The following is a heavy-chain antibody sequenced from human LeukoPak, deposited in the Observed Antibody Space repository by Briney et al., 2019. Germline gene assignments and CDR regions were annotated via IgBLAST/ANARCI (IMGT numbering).Heavy chain of an antibody. CDR1: GFTFSSYS. CDR3: AREERYSSGQLQYYYYYGMDV. D-gene: IGHD6-19*01. Sequence: GGSLRLSCAASGFTFSSYSMNWVRQAPGEGLEWVSSISSSSSYIYYADSVKGRFTISRDNAKNSLYLQMNSLRAEDTAVYYCAREERYSSGQLQYYYYYGMDVWGQGTTVTVSS. J-gene: IGHJ6*02. CDR2: ISSSSSYI. V-gene: IGHV3-21*01.